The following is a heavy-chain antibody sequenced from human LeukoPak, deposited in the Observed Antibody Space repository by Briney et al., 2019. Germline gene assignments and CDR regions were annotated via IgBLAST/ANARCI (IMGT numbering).Heavy chain of an antibody. Sequence: PSQTLSLXCTVSGGSISSGDYYWSWTRQPPGKGLEWIGYIYYSGITYYNPSLKSRVTISVDTSKNQFSLKLSSVTAADTAVYYCARGGYDRHIDYWGQGTLVTVSS. J-gene: IGHJ4*02. D-gene: IGHD5-12*01. CDR2: IYYSGIT. CDR3: ARGGYDRHIDY. V-gene: IGHV4-30-4*08. CDR1: GGSISSGDYY.